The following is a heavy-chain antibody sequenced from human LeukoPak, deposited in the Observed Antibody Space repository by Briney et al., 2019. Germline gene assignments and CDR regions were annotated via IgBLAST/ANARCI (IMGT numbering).Heavy chain of an antibody. J-gene: IGHJ5*02. CDR3: AKDDTP. Sequence: GGSLRLSCAASGFTFSSYAMGWVRQAPGKGLEWVSAISGRGVGTFYADSVKGRFTISRDNSKNTLSLQMNSLRAEDTAVYYCAKDDTPWGQGTLVTVSS. V-gene: IGHV3-23*01. CDR1: GFTFSSYA. D-gene: IGHD3-9*01. CDR2: ISGRGVGT.